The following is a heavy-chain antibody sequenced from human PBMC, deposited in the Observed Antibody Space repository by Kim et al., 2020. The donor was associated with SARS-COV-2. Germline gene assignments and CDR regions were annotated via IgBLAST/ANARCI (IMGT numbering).Heavy chain of an antibody. CDR1: GGSFSDYH. Sequence: SETLSLTCAVYGGSFSDYHWSWIRQPPGKGLEWIGEINHIGTTNYNPSLKSRVTISVDTSKNQFSLKLTSVAAADTAIYYCARAAFTIVRAITINQRVAFDVWGQGTLVTASS. CDR2: INHIGTT. D-gene: IGHD3-10*01. CDR3: ARAAFTIVRAITINQRVAFDV. J-gene: IGHJ3*01. V-gene: IGHV4-34*01.